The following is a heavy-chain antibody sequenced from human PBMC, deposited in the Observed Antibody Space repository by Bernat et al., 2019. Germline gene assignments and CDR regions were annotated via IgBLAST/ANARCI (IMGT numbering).Heavy chain of an antibody. Sequence: QVQLVESGGGVVQPGRSLRLSCAASGFTFSSYGMHWVRQAPGKGLEWVAVISYDGSNKYYADSVKGRFTISRDNSKNTLYLQMNSLRAEDTAVYYCAKRMVISPVHYGMDVWGQGTTVTVSS. D-gene: IGHD5-18*01. CDR2: ISYDGSNK. J-gene: IGHJ6*02. CDR1: GFTFSSYG. CDR3: AKRMVISPVHYGMDV. V-gene: IGHV3-30*18.